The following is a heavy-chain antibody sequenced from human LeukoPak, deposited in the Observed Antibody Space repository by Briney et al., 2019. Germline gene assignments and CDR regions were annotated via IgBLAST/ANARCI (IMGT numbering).Heavy chain of an antibody. V-gene: IGHV4-4*07. D-gene: IGHD5-18*01. CDR1: ADSINSYY. J-gene: IGHJ4*02. CDR2: IYTTGRA. Sequence: SETLSLTCTVSADSINSYYWGWVRQPAGRGLEWIGRIYTTGRADYDPSLPGRVTMSVDTSQKQFSLNLRSVTAADTAFYFCARHGYTASHFFLDYLSPGTLVTVSS. CDR3: ARHGYTASHFFLDY.